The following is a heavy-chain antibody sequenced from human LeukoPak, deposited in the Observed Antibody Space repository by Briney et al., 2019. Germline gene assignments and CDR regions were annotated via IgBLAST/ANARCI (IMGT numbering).Heavy chain of an antibody. CDR2: ISSSGSTI. CDR1: GFTFSSYA. V-gene: IGHV3-48*04. Sequence: GGSLRLSCAASGFTFSSYAMNWVRQAPGKGLEWVSYISSSGSTIYYADSVKGRFTISRDNAKNSLYLQMNSLRAEDTAVYYCARRAGAYSHPYDYWGQGTLVTVSS. D-gene: IGHD4/OR15-4a*01. J-gene: IGHJ4*02. CDR3: ARRAGAYSHPYDY.